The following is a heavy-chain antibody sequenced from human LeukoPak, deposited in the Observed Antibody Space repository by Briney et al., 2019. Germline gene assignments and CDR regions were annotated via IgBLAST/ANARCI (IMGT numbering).Heavy chain of an antibody. J-gene: IGHJ4*02. Sequence: GGSLRLSCAASGFTFSFYDMTWVRQAPGKGLEWVSSISRNSNYRFSAGSVRGRFIISRDDAKNSLFLDMNRLSGEDTGIYYCARIGPGTDVYNLFDSWGQGTLVTVSS. CDR3: ARIGPGTDVYNLFDS. CDR1: GFTFSFYD. D-gene: IGHD5-24*01. CDR2: ISRNSNYR. V-gene: IGHV3-21*01.